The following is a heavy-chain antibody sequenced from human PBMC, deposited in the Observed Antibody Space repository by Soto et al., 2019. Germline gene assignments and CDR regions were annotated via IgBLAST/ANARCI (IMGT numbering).Heavy chain of an antibody. CDR3: ARVYPFYYDSSHDAFDI. CDR2: ISSSSSYI. CDR1: GFTFSSYS. Sequence: GGSLSLSCAASGFTFSSYSMNWVRQAPGKGLEWVSSISSSSSYIYYADSVKGRFTISRDNAKNSLYLQMNSLRAEDTAVYYCARVYPFYYDSSHDAFDIWGQGTMVTVSS. D-gene: IGHD3-22*01. J-gene: IGHJ3*02. V-gene: IGHV3-21*01.